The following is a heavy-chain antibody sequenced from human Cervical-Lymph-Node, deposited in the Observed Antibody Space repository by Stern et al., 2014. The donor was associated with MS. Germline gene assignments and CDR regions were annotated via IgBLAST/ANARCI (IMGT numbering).Heavy chain of an antibody. V-gene: IGHV5-51*01. D-gene: IGHD4-17*01. J-gene: IGHJ4*02. Sequence: EVQLVESGAEVKKPGESLKISCKGSGYSFTANWIAWVRQMPGKGMEWRGILYPGDSDTRSSPSSQGQVTISADKSISTAYLQWSSLKASDTAMYYCARDYGDYAFDYWGQGTLVTVSS. CDR1: GYSFTANW. CDR3: ARDYGDYAFDY. CDR2: LYPGDSDT.